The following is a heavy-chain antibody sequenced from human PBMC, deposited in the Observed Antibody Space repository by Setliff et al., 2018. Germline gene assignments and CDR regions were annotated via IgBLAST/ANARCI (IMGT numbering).Heavy chain of an antibody. CDR3: ARGQNSYHPGSWGPLYDH. D-gene: IGHD3-10*01. CDR1: SLSVSSGYF. Sequence: SETLSLTCAVSSLSVSSGYFWGWIRQPPGKGLEWIGSIYYSGSTYYNPSLRSRVTISVDTSKNQFSLKLSSVTAADTAVFFCARGQNSYHPGSWGPLYDHWGQGTQVTVSS. V-gene: IGHV4-38-2*01. CDR2: IYYSGST. J-gene: IGHJ4*02.